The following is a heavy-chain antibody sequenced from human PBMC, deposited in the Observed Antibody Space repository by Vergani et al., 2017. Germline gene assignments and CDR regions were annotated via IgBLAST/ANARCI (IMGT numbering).Heavy chain of an antibody. CDR2: IYWDDDK. J-gene: IGHJ5*02. CDR1: GFSLSNARMG. CDR3: AHSPPGQLVPWLPTNWFDP. V-gene: IGHV2-5*08. D-gene: IGHD6-6*01. Sequence: QVTLKESGPVLVKPTETLTLTCTVSGFSLSNARMGVSWIRQPPGKALEWLALIYWDDDKRYSPSLKSRLTITKDTSKNQVVLTMPNMDPVDTATYYCAHSPPGQLVPWLPTNWFDPWGQGTLVTVSS.